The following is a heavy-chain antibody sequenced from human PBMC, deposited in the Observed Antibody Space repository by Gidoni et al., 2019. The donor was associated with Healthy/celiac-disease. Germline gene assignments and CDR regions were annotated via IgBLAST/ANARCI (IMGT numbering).Heavy chain of an antibody. Sequence: EVQLVESGGGLIQPGGSLRLSCAASGFTVSSNYMSWVRQAPGKGMEWVSVIYSGGSTYYADSVKGRFTISRDNSKNTLYLQMNSLRAEDTAVYDCARDNNWNDRWDAFDIWGQGTMVTVSS. CDR1: GFTVSSNY. D-gene: IGHD1-20*01. CDR3: ARDNNWNDRWDAFDI. V-gene: IGHV3-53*01. CDR2: IYSGGST. J-gene: IGHJ3*02.